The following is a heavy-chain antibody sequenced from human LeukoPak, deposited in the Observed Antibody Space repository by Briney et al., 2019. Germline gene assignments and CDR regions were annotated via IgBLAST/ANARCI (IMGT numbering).Heavy chain of an antibody. V-gene: IGHV3-48*01. CDR1: GFTFSHYS. CDR3: ASEGY. CDR2: ISSSSSTI. Sequence: GGSLRLSCAASGFTFSHYSMNWVRQAPGKGLEWVSYISSSSSTIYYADSVKGRFTISRDNAKNSLYLQMNSLRAEDTAVYYCASEGYWGQGTLVTVSS. J-gene: IGHJ4*02.